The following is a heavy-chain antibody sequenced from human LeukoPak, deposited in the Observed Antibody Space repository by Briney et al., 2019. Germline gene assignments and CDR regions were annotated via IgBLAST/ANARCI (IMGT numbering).Heavy chain of an antibody. CDR2: IYYSGST. J-gene: IGHJ5*02. Sequence: PSETLSLTCTVSGGSISSSNYYWGWIRQPPGKGLEWIGSIYYSGSTYYNPSLKSRVTISVDTSKNQFSLKLSSVTAADTAMYYCARVVGAANLLYPYNWFDPWGQGTLVTVSS. CDR1: GGSISSSNYY. V-gene: IGHV4-39*01. D-gene: IGHD6-13*01. CDR3: ARVVGAANLLYPYNWFDP.